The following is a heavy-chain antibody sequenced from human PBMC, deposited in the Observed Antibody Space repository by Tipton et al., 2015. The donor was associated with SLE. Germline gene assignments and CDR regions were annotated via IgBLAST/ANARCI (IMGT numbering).Heavy chain of an antibody. CDR3: ARGHWGPHDACDI. CDR2: INPNSGDT. Sequence: QSGAEVKKPGSSVKVSCKASGGTFTGYYLHWVRQAPGQGLEWMGWINPNSGDTNDAQKFQGRVSTTRDTSINTVYMELRDLTYDDTAVYFCARGHWGPHDACDIWGQGTTVTVSS. D-gene: IGHD7-27*01. CDR1: GGTFTGYY. J-gene: IGHJ3*02. V-gene: IGHV1-2*02.